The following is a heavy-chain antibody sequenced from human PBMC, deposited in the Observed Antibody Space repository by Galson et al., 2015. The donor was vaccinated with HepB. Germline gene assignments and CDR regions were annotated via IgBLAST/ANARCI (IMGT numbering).Heavy chain of an antibody. D-gene: IGHD3-9*01. V-gene: IGHV3-66*01. CDR2: IYSGGST. J-gene: IGHJ6*02. CDR3: ARELRYFDWLLSIDYYYYGMDV. Sequence: SLRLSCAASGSTVSSNYMSWVRQAPGKGLEWVSVIYSGGSTYYADSVKGRFTISRDNSKNTLYLQMNSLRAEDTAVYYCARELRYFDWLLSIDYYYYGMDVWGQGTTVTVSS. CDR1: GSTVSSNY.